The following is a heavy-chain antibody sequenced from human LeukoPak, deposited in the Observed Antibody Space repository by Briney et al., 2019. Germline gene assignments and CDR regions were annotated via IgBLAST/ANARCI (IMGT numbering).Heavy chain of an antibody. J-gene: IGHJ4*02. CDR2: MSGGGGST. Sequence: PGGSLRLSCAASGFTFSSYAISWVRQAPGKGLEWVSSMSGGGGSTYHADSVKGRFTISRDISKNTLYLQMTSLRAEDTAVYFCATVRQGTTRDFEYWGQGTLVTVSS. CDR3: ATVRQGTTRDFEY. D-gene: IGHD1-7*01. V-gene: IGHV3-23*01. CDR1: GFTFSSYA.